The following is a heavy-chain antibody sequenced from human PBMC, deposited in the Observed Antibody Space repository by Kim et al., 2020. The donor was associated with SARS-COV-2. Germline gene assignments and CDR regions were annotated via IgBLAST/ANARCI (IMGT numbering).Heavy chain of an antibody. CDR3: ARVILRNGDSSGYYSYYFDY. D-gene: IGHD3-22*01. V-gene: IGHV4-30-2*05. Sequence: SRVTISVDTSKNQFSLKLNSVTAADTAVYYCARVILRNGDSSGYYSYYFDYWGQGTLVTVSS. J-gene: IGHJ4*02.